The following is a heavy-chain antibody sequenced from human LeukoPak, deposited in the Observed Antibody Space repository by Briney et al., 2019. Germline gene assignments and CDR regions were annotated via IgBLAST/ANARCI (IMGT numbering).Heavy chain of an antibody. CDR1: GFTFSNAW. V-gene: IGHV3-15*01. D-gene: IGHD3-10*01. CDR2: IKSKPDGETT. Sequence: PGGSLRLSCAASGFTFSNAWMSWVRQPPGKGLEWVGRIKSKPDGETTDYAAPVKGRFTVSRDDSKATLYLQMNSLKTEDTALYYCTTETVNLVRGVNDYWGQGTLVTVSS. J-gene: IGHJ4*02. CDR3: TTETVNLVRGVNDY.